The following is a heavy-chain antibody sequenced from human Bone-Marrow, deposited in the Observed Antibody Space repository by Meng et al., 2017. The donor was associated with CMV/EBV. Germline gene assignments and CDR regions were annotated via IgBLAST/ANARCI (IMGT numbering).Heavy chain of an antibody. CDR2: ISYDGSNK. CDR3: ARVLGATTMFDY. CDR1: GFTFSSYA. V-gene: IGHV3-30-3*01. D-gene: IGHD1-26*01. Sequence: GESLKISCAAPGFTFSSYAMHWVRQAPGKGLEWVAVISYDGSNKYYADSVKGRFTISRDNSKNTLYLQMNSLRAEDTAVYYCARVLGATTMFDYWGQGTRVTGSS. J-gene: IGHJ4*02.